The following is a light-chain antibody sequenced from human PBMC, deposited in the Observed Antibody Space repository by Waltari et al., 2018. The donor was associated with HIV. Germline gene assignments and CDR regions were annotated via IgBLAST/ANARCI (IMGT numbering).Light chain of an antibody. J-gene: IGKJ3*01. V-gene: IGKV3-20*01. CDR3: EQYASSFT. CDR1: QSVSSSY. CDR2: GAS. Sequence: ELVLTQSAVTLSSSPGERATLACRASQSVSSSYLAWYQQEPGQAPRLLIYGASSRTTDIPDRFSGSGAGTDFTLNIGRLGPEGFAVYYCEQYASSFTFGAGTKVDMK.